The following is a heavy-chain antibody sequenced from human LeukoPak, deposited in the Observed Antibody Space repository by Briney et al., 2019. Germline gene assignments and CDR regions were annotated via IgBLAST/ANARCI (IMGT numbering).Heavy chain of an antibody. D-gene: IGHD4-17*01. CDR2: ISSSGSTI. CDR1: GFTFSSYE. V-gene: IGHV3-48*03. CDR3: ARDFPYGDYEDHFDY. J-gene: IGHJ4*02. Sequence: GGSLRLSCAASGFTFSSYEVNWVRQAPGKGLEWVSYISSSGSTIYYADSVKGRFTISRDNAKNSLYLQMNSLRAEDTAVYYCARDFPYGDYEDHFDYWGQGTLVTVSS.